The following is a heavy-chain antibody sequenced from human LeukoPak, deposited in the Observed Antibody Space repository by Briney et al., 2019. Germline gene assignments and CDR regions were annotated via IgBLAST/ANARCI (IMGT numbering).Heavy chain of an antibody. Sequence: SVKVSCKASGGTFSSYAISWVRQAPGQGLEWMGGIIPIFGTANYAQKFQGRVAITADESTSTAYMELSSLRSEDTAVYYCAREKMPRHDGLDYWGQGTLVTVSS. CDR2: IIPIFGTA. V-gene: IGHV1-69*13. CDR3: AREKMPRHDGLDY. D-gene: IGHD5-24*01. J-gene: IGHJ4*02. CDR1: GGTFSSYA.